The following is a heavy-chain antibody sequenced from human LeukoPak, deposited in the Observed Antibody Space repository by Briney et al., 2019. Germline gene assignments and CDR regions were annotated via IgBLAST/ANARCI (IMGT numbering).Heavy chain of an antibody. CDR2: IKQDGSEK. J-gene: IGHJ4*02. D-gene: IGHD3-3*01. CDR1: GFTFSSYW. V-gene: IGHV3-7*01. CDR3: ARDLDYDFWSGYLDH. Sequence: PGGSLRLSCAASGFTFSSYWMSWVRQAPGKGLEWVANIKQDGSEKYYVDSVKGRFTISRDNAKNSLYLQMNSLRAEDTAVYYCARDLDYDFWSGYLDHWGQGTLVTVSS.